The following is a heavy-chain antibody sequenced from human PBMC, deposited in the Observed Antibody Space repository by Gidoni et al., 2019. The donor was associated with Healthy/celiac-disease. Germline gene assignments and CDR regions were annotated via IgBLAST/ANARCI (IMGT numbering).Heavy chain of an antibody. CDR2: SAYNGNT. Sequence: SAYNGNTNYAQKLQGRVTMTTDTSTSTAYMELRSLRSDDTAVYYCAGSTVTWGGAFDIWGQGTMVTVSS. CDR3: AGSTVTWGGAFDI. J-gene: IGHJ3*02. V-gene: IGHV1-18*01. D-gene: IGHD4-17*01.